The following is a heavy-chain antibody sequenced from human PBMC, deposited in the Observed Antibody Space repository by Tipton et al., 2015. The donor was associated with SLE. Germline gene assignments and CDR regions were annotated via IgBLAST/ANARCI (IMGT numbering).Heavy chain of an antibody. CDR2: IYYNT. CDR1: GFTFSDFA. J-gene: IGHJ2*01. Sequence: SLRLSCEASGFTFSDFAMSWVRQAPGKGLEWVSFIYYNTKYADSVKGRFTISRHNSDNTLYLQMNNLRTEDTAVYYCARAATPWYFDLWGRGTPVTVSS. V-gene: IGHV3-23*03. D-gene: IGHD2-15*01. CDR3: ARAATPWYFDL.